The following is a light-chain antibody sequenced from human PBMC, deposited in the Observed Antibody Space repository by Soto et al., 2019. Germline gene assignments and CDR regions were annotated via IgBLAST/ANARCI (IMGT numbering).Light chain of an antibody. V-gene: IGLV2-23*01. Sequence: QSALTQPAAVSGSPGQSITISCTGSSSDVGSYNLVSWYQQHPGKAPKLMIYEGSKRPSGVSNRFSGSKSGNTASLTITGLQAEDEDDSYCCSYVGTNYVFGTRSTLTVL. CDR1: SSDVGSYNL. J-gene: IGLJ1*01. CDR2: EGS. CDR3: CSYVGTNYV.